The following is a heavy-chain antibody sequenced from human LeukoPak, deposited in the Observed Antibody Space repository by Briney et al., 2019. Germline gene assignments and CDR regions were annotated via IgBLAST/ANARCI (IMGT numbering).Heavy chain of an antibody. V-gene: IGHV3-9*01. D-gene: IGHD3-22*01. Sequence: PGRSLRLSCAASGFTFDDYAMHWVRQAPGKGLEWVSGISWNSGSICYADSVKGRFTISRDNAKNSLYLQMNSLRAEDTALYYCAKDQIPNYYDSSGYLFDYWGQGTLVTVSS. CDR1: GFTFDDYA. CDR3: AKDQIPNYYDSSGYLFDY. CDR2: ISWNSGSI. J-gene: IGHJ4*02.